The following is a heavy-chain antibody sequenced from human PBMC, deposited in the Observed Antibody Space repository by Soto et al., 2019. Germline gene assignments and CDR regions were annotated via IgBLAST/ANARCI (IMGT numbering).Heavy chain of an antibody. D-gene: IGHD3-22*01. Sequence: ETLSLTCAVYGGSFSGYYWSWIRQPPGKGLEWIGEINHSGSTNYNPSLKSRVTISVDTSKNQFSLKLSSVTAADTAVYYCARVCYYDSSGYYYRALRDQFDYWGQGTLVTVSS. V-gene: IGHV4-34*01. CDR1: GGSFSGYY. J-gene: IGHJ4*02. CDR3: ARVCYYDSSGYYYRALRDQFDY. CDR2: INHSGST.